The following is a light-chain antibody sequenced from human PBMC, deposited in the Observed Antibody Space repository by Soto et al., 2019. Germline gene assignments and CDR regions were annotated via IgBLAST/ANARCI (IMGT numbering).Light chain of an antibody. CDR2: DAS. V-gene: IGKV3-11*01. J-gene: IGKJ5*01. CDR3: QQRSNWFIT. Sequence: EIVLTQSPATLSWSPGERATLSCRASQSVSSYLAWYQQKPGQAPRLLIYDASNRATGIPARFSGSGSGTDFTLTISSLEPEDFAVYYCQQRSNWFITFGQGTRLEIK. CDR1: QSVSSY.